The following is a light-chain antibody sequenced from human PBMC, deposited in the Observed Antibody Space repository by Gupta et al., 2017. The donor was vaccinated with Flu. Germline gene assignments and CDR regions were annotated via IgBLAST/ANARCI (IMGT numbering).Light chain of an antibody. J-gene: IGKJ4*01. CDR2: KAS. CDR3: QQDDSCPLT. V-gene: IGKV1-5*03. CDR1: QSINYW. Sequence: RSTLSGAGGDRVTITCRASQSINYWLAWYQHKPGKAPNLLIYKASKLEDGVPLRFSGSGSGTEFTLTISRMQPDDLGIYYCQQDDSCPLTFGGGTKVEIK.